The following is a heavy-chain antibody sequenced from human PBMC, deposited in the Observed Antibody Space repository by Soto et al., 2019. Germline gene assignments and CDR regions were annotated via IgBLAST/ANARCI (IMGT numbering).Heavy chain of an antibody. J-gene: IGHJ4*02. V-gene: IGHV4-30-4*01. CDR2: IYYSGST. CDR1: GGSISSGDYY. Sequence: SETLSLTCTVSGGSISSGDYYWSWIRQPPGKGLEWIGYIYYSGSTYYNPSLKSRVTISVDTSKNQFSLKLSSVTAADTAVYYCARDPPLYDSSGYSGITDWGQGTLVTVSS. CDR3: ARDPPLYDSSGYSGITD. D-gene: IGHD3-22*01.